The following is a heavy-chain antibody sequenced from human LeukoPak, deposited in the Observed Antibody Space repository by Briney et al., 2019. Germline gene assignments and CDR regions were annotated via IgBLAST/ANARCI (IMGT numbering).Heavy chain of an antibody. CDR2: IYHSGSI. CDR3: ARQIATGLWAFDS. J-gene: IGHJ4*02. Sequence: PSETLSLTCSVSGASVSSADHWWAWIRQPPGMGLDWIGSIYHSGSIYYNPSLKSRLTISVETSRNQFSLRLNSLTAGETAVYYCARQIATGLWAFDSWGQGSLVTVSS. V-gene: IGHV4-39*01. D-gene: IGHD1-26*01. CDR1: GASVSSADHW.